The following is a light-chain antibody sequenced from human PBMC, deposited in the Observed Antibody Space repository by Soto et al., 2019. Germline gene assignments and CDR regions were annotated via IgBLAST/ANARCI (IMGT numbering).Light chain of an antibody. CDR1: PTVRSSY. CDR2: GAS. CDR3: KQYGSSPIT. V-gene: IGKV3-20*01. Sequence: EIVLTQSHGTLSLSPGARATLSCRGSPTVRSSYLAWYQQNPGQAPRLLIYGASSRATGIPDRFSGSASGTDFGASGTDFTLTISRLEPEEFAVYYCKQYGSSPITVGQGTRLEI. J-gene: IGKJ5*01.